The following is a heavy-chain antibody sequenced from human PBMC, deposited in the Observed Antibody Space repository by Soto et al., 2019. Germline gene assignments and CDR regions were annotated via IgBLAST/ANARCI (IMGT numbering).Heavy chain of an antibody. CDR3: PKDLTKSAVFVFAY. Sequence: GLSLRLSCAASGFSFSSLAMSWVRQAPGKGLEWVSSISGRGVDTLYADSVKGRFTISRDNAKNSLYLQMYSLRAEDKAVYYCPKDLTKSAVFVFAYWCQGIGVTVYS. CDR2: ISGRGVDT. D-gene: IGHD1-20*01. CDR1: GFSFSSLA. V-gene: IGHV3-23*01. J-gene: IGHJ4*02.